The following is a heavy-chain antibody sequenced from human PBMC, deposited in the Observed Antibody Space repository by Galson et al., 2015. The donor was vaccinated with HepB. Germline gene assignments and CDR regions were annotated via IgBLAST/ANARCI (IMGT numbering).Heavy chain of an antibody. CDR1: GGSISTNNW. CDR3: ARVRSQVVAGIMIPYYLDH. V-gene: IGHV4-4*02. CDR2: IWHTVTT. D-gene: IGHD3-16*01. J-gene: IGHJ4*02. Sequence: SETLSLTCVVPGGSISTNNWWSWIRQPPGKGLEWIGDIWHTVTTNYNPSLQRRATMSVDTSRNQFSLRLTSVTAADTAMYYCARVRSQVVAGIMIPYYLDHWGQGALVTVSS.